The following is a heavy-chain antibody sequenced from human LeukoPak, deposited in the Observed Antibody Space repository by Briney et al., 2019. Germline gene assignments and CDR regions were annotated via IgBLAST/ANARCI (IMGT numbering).Heavy chain of an antibody. Sequence: GGSLRLSCAASGFTFRNHGMNWVRQAPGKGLEWVSGISPSGGGTYYADSVKGRFTISRDDSKNTLSLQMNSLRVEDTAVYYCARESGYSYGCFDYWGQGTLVTVSS. D-gene: IGHD5-18*01. CDR3: ARESGYSYGCFDY. CDR2: ISPSGGGT. V-gene: IGHV3-23*01. CDR1: GFTFRNHG. J-gene: IGHJ4*02.